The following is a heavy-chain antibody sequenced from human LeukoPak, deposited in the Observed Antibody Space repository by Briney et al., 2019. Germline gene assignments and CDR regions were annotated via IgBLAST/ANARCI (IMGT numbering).Heavy chain of an antibody. CDR3: ARGGQQLVSTGY. D-gene: IGHD6-13*01. V-gene: IGHV3-23*01. Sequence: GGSLRLSCAGSGFSFSSYAMHWVRRAPGKGLEWISAISATGGSTHYADSVKGRFTISRDNAKNSLYLQMNSLRAEDTAVYYCARGGQQLVSTGYWGQGTLVTVSS. J-gene: IGHJ4*02. CDR2: ISATGGST. CDR1: GFSFSSYA.